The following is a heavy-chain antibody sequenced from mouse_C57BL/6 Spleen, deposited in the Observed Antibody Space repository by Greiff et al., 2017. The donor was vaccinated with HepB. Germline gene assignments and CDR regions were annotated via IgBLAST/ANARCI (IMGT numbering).Heavy chain of an antibody. CDR2: ISDGGSYT. Sequence: EVQGVESGGGLVKPGGSLKLSCAASGFTFSSYAMSWVRQTPEKRLEWVATISDGGSYTYYPDNVKGRFTISRDNAKNNLYLQMSHLKSEDTAMYYCAREGWAYFAYWGQGTLVTVSA. J-gene: IGHJ3*01. CDR1: GFTFSSYA. CDR3: AREGWAYFAY. D-gene: IGHD1-1*02. V-gene: IGHV5-4*01.